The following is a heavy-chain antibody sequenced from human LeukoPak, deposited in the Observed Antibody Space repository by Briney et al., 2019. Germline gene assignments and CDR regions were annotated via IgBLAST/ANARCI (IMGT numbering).Heavy chain of an antibody. J-gene: IGHJ4*02. V-gene: IGHV3-30*04. D-gene: IGHD1-26*01. CDR2: ISYVGSNK. CDR3: AKGASDYFDY. CDR1: GFTFSSYA. Sequence: PGGSLRLSCAASGFTFSSYAMHWVRQAPGKGLEWVAVISYVGSNKYYADSVKGRFTISRDNSKNTLYLQMNSLRAEDTAVYYCAKGASDYFDYWGQGTLVTVSS.